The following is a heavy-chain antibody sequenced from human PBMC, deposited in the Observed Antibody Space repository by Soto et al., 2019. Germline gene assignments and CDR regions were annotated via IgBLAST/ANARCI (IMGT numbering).Heavy chain of an antibody. D-gene: IGHD3-3*01. Sequence: SVKVSCKASGGTFSSYAISWVRQAPGQGLEWMGGIIPIFGTANYAQKFQGRVTITADESTSTAYMELSSLRSEDTAMYYCARMKSITISRVPPAHYYYYYGMDVSGQGTTVTVSS. CDR1: GGTFSSYA. CDR2: IIPIFGTA. V-gene: IGHV1-69*13. J-gene: IGHJ6*02. CDR3: ARMKSITISRVPPAHYYYYYGMDV.